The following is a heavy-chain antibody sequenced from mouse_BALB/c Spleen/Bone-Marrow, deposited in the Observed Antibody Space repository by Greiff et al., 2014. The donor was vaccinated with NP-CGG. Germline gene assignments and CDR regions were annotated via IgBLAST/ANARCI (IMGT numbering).Heavy chain of an antibody. V-gene: IGHV5-6*01. CDR2: ISSGGGYT. J-gene: IGHJ3*01. CDR1: GFTFSSYG. CDR3: ARQGNDYAAWFAY. Sequence: DVQLVESGGDLVKPGGSLKLSCAASGFTFSSYGMSWVRQAPDKRLEWVATISSGGGYTYYPDSVKGRFTISRDNAKNTLYLQMSSLKSEDTAMYYCARQGNDYAAWFAYWGQGTLVTVSA. D-gene: IGHD2-4*01.